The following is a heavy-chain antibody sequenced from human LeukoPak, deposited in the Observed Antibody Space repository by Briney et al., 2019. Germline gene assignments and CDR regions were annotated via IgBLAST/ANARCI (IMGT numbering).Heavy chain of an antibody. CDR1: GFTFSSYS. V-gene: IGHV3-21*01. Sequence: PGGSLRLSCAASGFTFSSYSMNWVRQAPGRGLEWVSSISGSSSYIYYADSVKGRFTISRDNAKNSLYLQMNSLRAEDTAVFYCARDLSGSRGGGPIFDYWGQGTLVTVSS. D-gene: IGHD3-10*01. CDR3: ARDLSGSRGGGPIFDY. J-gene: IGHJ4*02. CDR2: ISGSSSYI.